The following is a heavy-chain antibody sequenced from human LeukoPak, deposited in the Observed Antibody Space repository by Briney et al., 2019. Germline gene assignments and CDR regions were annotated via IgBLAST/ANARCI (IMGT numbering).Heavy chain of an antibody. CDR2: ISAYNGNT. CDR1: GYTFTSYG. J-gene: IGHJ3*02. V-gene: IGHV1-18*01. D-gene: IGHD3-22*01. CDR3: ARERNYYDSSGLYDI. Sequence: ASVKVSCKASGYTFTSYGISWVRQAPGQGLEWMGWISAYNGNTNYAQKLQGRVTMTTDTSTSTAYMELRSLRSDDTALYYCARERNYYDSSGLYDIWGQGTMVTVSS.